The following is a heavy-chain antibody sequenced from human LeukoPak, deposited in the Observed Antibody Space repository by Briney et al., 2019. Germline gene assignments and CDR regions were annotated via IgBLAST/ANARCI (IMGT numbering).Heavy chain of an antibody. J-gene: IGHJ4*02. CDR1: GFTFSSYS. V-gene: IGHV3-21*01. CDR3: AREFGYCSGGSCYSFGYYFDY. CDR2: ISSSSSYI. Sequence: GGSLRLSCAASGFTFSSYSMNWVRQAPGKGLEWVSSISSSSSYIYYADSVKGRFTISRDNAKNSLYLQMNGLRAEDTAVYYCAREFGYCSGGSCYSFGYYFDYWGQGTLVTVSS. D-gene: IGHD2-15*01.